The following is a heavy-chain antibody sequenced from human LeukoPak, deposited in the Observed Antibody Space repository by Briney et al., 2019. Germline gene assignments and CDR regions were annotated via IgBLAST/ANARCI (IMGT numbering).Heavy chain of an antibody. CDR1: GYTFTSYY. V-gene: IGHV1-46*01. J-gene: IGHJ2*01. Sequence: ASVKVSCKASGYTFTSYYMHWVRQAPGQGLEWMGIINPSGGSTTYAQKSKGRVTMTRDTSTSTVYMELSSLRSEDTAVYYCARDGVRDGYKYWYFDLWGRGTLVTVSS. D-gene: IGHD5-24*01. CDR2: INPSGGST. CDR3: ARDGVRDGYKYWYFDL.